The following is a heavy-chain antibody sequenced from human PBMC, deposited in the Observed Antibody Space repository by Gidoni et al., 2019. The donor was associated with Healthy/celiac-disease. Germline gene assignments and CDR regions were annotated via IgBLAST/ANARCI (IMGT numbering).Heavy chain of an antibody. J-gene: IGHJ6*02. Sequence: EVQLLESGGGLVQPGGSLRLSCAASGFPFSSYAMSWVRPAPGKGLDWGSAISGSGGSTYYADSVKGRFTISRDNSKNTLYLQMNSLRAEDTAVYYCAKESVQIVTTNIKTYYYYYGMDVWGQGTTVTVSS. D-gene: IGHD4-17*01. CDR2: ISGSGGST. V-gene: IGHV3-23*01. CDR1: GFPFSSYA. CDR3: AKESVQIVTTNIKTYYYYYGMDV.